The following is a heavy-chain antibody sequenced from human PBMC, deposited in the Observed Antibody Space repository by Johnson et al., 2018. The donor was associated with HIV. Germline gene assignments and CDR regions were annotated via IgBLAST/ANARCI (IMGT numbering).Heavy chain of an antibody. D-gene: IGHD3-10*01. CDR1: GFTFSSYA. J-gene: IGHJ3*02. CDR2: ISYDGSNK. V-gene: IGHV3-30*04. Sequence: VQVVESGGGVVQPGRSLRLSCAASGFTFSSYAMHWVRQAPGKGLEWVAVISYDGSNKYYADSVKGRFTISRDNSKNTLYLQMNSLRAEDTAVYYCASFGELGPDAFDIWSQGTMVTVSS. CDR3: ASFGELGPDAFDI.